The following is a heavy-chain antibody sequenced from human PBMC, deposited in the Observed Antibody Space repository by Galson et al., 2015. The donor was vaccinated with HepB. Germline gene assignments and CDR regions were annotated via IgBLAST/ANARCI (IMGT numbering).Heavy chain of an antibody. J-gene: IGHJ4*02. CDR3: AKDMLYGGSGSSYYFDY. CDR2: ISWNSGSI. CDR1: GFMFDDYA. Sequence: SLRLSCAVSGFMFDDYAMHWVRQAPGKGLEWVSGISWNSGSIAYADSVKGRFTISRDNAKNSLYLQMNSLRPEDTALYYCAKDMLYGGSGSSYYFDYWGQGTLVTVSS. V-gene: IGHV3-9*01. D-gene: IGHD3-10*01.